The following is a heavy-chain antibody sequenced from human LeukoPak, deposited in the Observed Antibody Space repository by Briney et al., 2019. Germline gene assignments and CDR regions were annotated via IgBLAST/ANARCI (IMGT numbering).Heavy chain of an antibody. V-gene: IGHV3-48*03. J-gene: IGHJ3*02. CDR1: GFTFSSYE. D-gene: IGHD6-13*01. CDR2: ISNSDSTTSNSDSTI. Sequence: GGSLRLSCAASGFTFSSYEMNWVRQSPGKGLGWVSYISNSDSTTSNSDSTIYYADSVKGRFTISRDNAQSSLFLQMNNLRAEDTGIYYCARVGYSSTWHSGSAFDIWGQGTMVTVSS. CDR3: ARVGYSSTWHSGSAFDI.